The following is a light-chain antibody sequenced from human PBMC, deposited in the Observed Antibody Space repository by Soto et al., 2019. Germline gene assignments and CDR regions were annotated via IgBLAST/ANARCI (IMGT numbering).Light chain of an antibody. CDR3: QQYGYLVT. Sequence: EIVLTQSPGTLSLSPGERATLSCRASQSITNNYLAWYQQKPGRAHRLLIYGASSRATGIPDRFSGSGSGTDFTLTISRQEPEDFAMYYCQQYGYLVTFGGGTKVEIK. V-gene: IGKV3-20*01. CDR2: GAS. CDR1: QSITNNY. J-gene: IGKJ4*01.